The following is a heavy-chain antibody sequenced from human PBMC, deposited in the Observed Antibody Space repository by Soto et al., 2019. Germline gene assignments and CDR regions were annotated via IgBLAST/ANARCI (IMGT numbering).Heavy chain of an antibody. J-gene: IGHJ4*02. V-gene: IGHV1-46*01. D-gene: IGHD4-17*01. CDR2: INPSGDRT. CDR1: GYTLTSYH. Sequence: ASVKVSCRASGYTLTSYHMDWVRQALGQGLEWMVKINPSGDRTWYAQKFRGRVTMTRDTSTSTDYMELSSLRSEDTAVYYCARDGGNYGDNEYWGQGTLVTVSS. CDR3: ARDGGNYGDNEY.